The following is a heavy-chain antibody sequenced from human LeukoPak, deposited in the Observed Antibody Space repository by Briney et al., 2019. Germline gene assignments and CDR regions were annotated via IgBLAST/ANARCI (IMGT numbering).Heavy chain of an antibody. CDR3: ARPGSVPWGAFDI. CDR2: IYYSGST. D-gene: IGHD3-10*01. Sequence: PSETLSLTCTVSGGSISSYYWSWIRQPPGKGLEWIGYIYYSGSTNYNPSLKSRVTISVDTSKNQFSLKLSSVTAADTAVYYCARPGSVPWGAFDIWGQGTMVTVSS. V-gene: IGHV4-59*01. CDR1: GGSISSYY. J-gene: IGHJ3*02.